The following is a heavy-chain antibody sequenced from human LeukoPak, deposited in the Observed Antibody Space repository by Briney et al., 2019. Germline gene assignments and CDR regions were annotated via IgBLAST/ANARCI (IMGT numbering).Heavy chain of an antibody. D-gene: IGHD6-13*01. CDR1: GFTFDDYA. Sequence: GGSLRLSCAASGFTFDDYAMHWVRQAPGKGLEWVSGISWNSGSIGYADSVKGRFTISRDNAKNSLYLQMNGLRAEDTALYYCAKDLRLGSSWYGGAFDYWGQGTLVTVSS. CDR2: ISWNSGSI. CDR3: AKDLRLGSSWYGGAFDY. V-gene: IGHV3-9*01. J-gene: IGHJ4*02.